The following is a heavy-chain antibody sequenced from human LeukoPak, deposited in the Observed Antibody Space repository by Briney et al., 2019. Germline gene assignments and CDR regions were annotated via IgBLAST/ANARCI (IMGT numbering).Heavy chain of an antibody. J-gene: IGHJ4*02. CDR1: GFTFSSYA. V-gene: IGHV3-23*01. CDR3: AKDLRHDYGDYVDY. CDR2: ISGSGGST. D-gene: IGHD4-17*01. Sequence: GGSLRLSRAASGFTFSSYAMSWVRQAPGKGLEWVSAISGSGGSTYYADSVKGRFTISRDNSKNTLYLQMNSLRAEDTAVYYCAKDLRHDYGDYVDYWGQGTLVTVSS.